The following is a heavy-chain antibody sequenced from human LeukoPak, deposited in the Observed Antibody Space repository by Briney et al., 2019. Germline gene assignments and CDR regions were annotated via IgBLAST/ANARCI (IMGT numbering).Heavy chain of an antibody. CDR3: ASSRAMVRSNFDY. D-gene: IGHD5-18*01. CDR2: INPSGGST. Sequence: ASVKVSCKASGYTFTNYYMHWVRQAPGQGLEWMGIINPSGGSTRYAQKFQGRVTMTRDTSTSTVYMELSSLRSEDTAVYYCASSRAMVRSNFDYWGQGTLVTVSS. CDR1: GYTFTNYY. V-gene: IGHV1-46*01. J-gene: IGHJ4*02.